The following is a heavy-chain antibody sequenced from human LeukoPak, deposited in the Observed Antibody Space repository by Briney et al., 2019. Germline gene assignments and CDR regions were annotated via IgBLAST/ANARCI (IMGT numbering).Heavy chain of an antibody. J-gene: IGHJ5*02. CDR3: ARGTPRIAAAGTNWFDP. CDR1: GYTFTGYY. CDR2: INPNSGGT. Sequence: ASVKVSCKASGYTFTGYYMHWVRQAPGQGLEWMGWINPNSGGTNYAQKFQGRVTMTRDMSISTAYMELSRLRSDDTAVYYCARGTPRIAAAGTNWFDPWGQGTLVTVSS. D-gene: IGHD6-13*01. V-gene: IGHV1-2*02.